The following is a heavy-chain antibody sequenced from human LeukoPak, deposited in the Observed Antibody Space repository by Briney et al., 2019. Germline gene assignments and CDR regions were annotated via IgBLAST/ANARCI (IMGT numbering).Heavy chain of an antibody. D-gene: IGHD3-22*01. J-gene: IGHJ4*02. CDR1: GFTFRDYS. V-gene: IGHV3-48*01. CDR2: ISSGSTTI. CDR3: ASREGYYYDSSGTALGI. Sequence: GGSLRLSCAACGFTFRDYSMTWLRQAPGKALEWGSYISSGSTTIYYAESVKGRFTISRDNAKKSLYLQMTSLRAEETAAYYCASREGYYYDSSGTALGIWGQGTLVTVSS.